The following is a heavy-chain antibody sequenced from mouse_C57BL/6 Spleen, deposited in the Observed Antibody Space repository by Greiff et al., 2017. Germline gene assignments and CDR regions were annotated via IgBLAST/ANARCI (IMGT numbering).Heavy chain of an antibody. CDR3: ASSYYSKGWFAY. D-gene: IGHD2-5*01. CDR2: IDPNSGGT. CDR1: GYTFTSYW. Sequence: QVQLQQPGAELVKPGASVKLSCKASGYTFTSYWMHWVKQRPGRGLEWIGSIDPNSGGTKYNEKFKSKATLTVDKPSSTAYMQLSSLTSEDSAVYYCASSYYSKGWFAYWGQGTLVTVSA. V-gene: IGHV1-72*01. J-gene: IGHJ3*01.